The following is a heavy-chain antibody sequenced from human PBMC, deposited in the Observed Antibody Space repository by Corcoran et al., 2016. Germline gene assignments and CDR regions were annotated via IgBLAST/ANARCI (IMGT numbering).Heavy chain of an antibody. J-gene: IGHJ4*02. D-gene: IGHD3-22*01. V-gene: IGHV1-69*01. Sequence: QVQLVQSGAEVKKPGSSVKVSCKASGGTFSSYAISWVRQAPGQGLEWMGGIIPIFGTANYAQKFQGRVTITADESTSTAYMELSSLRSEATAVYYCARVPLVVGRWLPRLPDYWGQGTLVTVSS. CDR2: IIPIFGTA. CDR3: ARVPLVVGRWLPRLPDY. CDR1: GGTFSSYA.